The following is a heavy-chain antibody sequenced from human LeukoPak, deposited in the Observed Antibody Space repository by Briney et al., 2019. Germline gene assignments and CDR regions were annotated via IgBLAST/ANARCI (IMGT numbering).Heavy chain of an antibody. V-gene: IGHV1-18*01. Sequence: GASVKVSCKASGYTFTSYGISWVRQAPGQGLEWMGWISAYNGNTNYAQKLQGRVTMTTDTSTSTAYMELRSLRSDDTAVYYCARDAPLMGATGGVTDYWGQGTLVTVSS. CDR3: ARDAPLMGATGGVTDY. D-gene: IGHD1-26*01. J-gene: IGHJ4*02. CDR2: ISAYNGNT. CDR1: GYTFTSYG.